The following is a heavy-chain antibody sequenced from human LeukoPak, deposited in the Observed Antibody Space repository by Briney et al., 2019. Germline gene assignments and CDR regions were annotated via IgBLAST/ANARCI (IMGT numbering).Heavy chain of an antibody. V-gene: IGHV4-61*08. J-gene: IGHJ4*02. Sequence: PSQTLSLTCAVSGGSISSGGYSWSWIRQPPGKGLEWIGYIYYSGSTNYNPSLKSRVTISVDTSKNQFSLKLSSVTAADTAVYYCAAANTVTTVDYWGQGTLVTVSS. D-gene: IGHD4-17*01. CDR3: AAANTVTTVDY. CDR2: IYYSGST. CDR1: GGSISSGGYS.